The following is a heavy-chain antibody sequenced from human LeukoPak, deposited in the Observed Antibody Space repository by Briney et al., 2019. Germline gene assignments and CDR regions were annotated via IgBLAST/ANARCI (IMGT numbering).Heavy chain of an antibody. CDR2: VYYTGST. V-gene: IGHV4-39*01. J-gene: IGHJ5*02. D-gene: IGHD3-10*01. CDR1: GDSISSSSSY. CDR3: ARHVRIHSGSLYNYYNWFDP. Sequence: SETLSFTCTVSGDSISSSSSYWGWVRQPPGKGLEWIGSVYYTGSTYYNPSLKSRVTISVDTSKNQFSLKLGSVTAADTAVYYCARHVRIHSGSLYNYYNWFDPWGRGPQFIVSS.